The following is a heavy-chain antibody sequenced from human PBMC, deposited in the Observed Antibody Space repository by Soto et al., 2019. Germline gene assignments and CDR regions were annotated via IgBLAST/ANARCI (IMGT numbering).Heavy chain of an antibody. V-gene: IGHV1-46*01. CDR1: GYTFTTYY. D-gene: IGHD3-22*01. CDR2: INPSGGSI. Sequence: ASVKVSCKASGYTFTTYYIHWVRQAPGQGLEWMGVINPSGGSINYAQKFQGRVTMTRDTSTSTVYMELRSLRSDDTAVYYCARTYHYDSLGKTYFYYGMDVWGQGTTVTGLL. CDR3: ARTYHYDSLGKTYFYYGMDV. J-gene: IGHJ6*02.